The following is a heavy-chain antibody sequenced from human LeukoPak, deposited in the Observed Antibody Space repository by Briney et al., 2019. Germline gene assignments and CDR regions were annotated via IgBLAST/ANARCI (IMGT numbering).Heavy chain of an antibody. CDR2: IHADIGNT. V-gene: IGHV1-3*01. D-gene: IGHD5-18*01. Sequence: GSVKVSCKASGYTFTTYAIHWVRQAPGQRLEWMGWIHADIGNTKYSQNFQGRVTITRDTSANTAYMELSNLRSEDTAVYFCARVGGGYGYYWGQGTLVTVSS. CDR3: ARVGGGYGYY. J-gene: IGHJ4*02. CDR1: GYTFTTYA.